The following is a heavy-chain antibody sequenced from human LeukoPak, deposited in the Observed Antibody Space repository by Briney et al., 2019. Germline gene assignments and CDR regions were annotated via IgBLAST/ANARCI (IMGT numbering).Heavy chain of an antibody. J-gene: IGHJ4*02. D-gene: IGHD2-21*01. V-gene: IGHV4-61*08. CDR1: GGSISSGDYY. CDR2: IYYSGST. Sequence: SETLSLTCTVSGGSISSGDYYWSWIRQPPGKGLEWIGYIYYSGSTNYNPSLKSRVTISVDTSKNQFSLKLSSVTAADTAVYYCARDAPLGKGRLGELDYWGQGTLVTVSS. CDR3: ARDAPLGKGRLGELDY.